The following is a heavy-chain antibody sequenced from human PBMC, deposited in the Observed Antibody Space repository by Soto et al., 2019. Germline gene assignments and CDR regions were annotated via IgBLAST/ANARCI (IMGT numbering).Heavy chain of an antibody. J-gene: IGHJ4*02. CDR3: AREGYSSSWYDY. CDR2: IYYSGST. D-gene: IGHD6-13*01. Sequence: PSETLSLTCTVSGGSISSGGYYWSWIRQHPGKGLEWIGYIYYSGSTYYNPSLKSRVTISVDTSKNQFSLKLSSVTAADTAVYYCAREGYSSSWYDYWGQGTLVTVSS. CDR1: GGSISSGGYY. V-gene: IGHV4-31*03.